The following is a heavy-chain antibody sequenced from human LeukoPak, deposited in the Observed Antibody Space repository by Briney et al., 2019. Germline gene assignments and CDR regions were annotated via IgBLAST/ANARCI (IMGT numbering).Heavy chain of an antibody. CDR1: GFTVSSNY. J-gene: IGHJ3*02. D-gene: IGHD3/OR15-3a*01. CDR3: ATVDSGPRHDAFDI. CDR2: IDHNGGT. V-gene: IGHV4-34*08. Sequence: PGGSLRLSCAASGFTVSSNYMSWIRQSPGKGLEWIAEIDHNGGTQYSPSLESRVTISVDRSTNQFSLKMDSVTAAGTAVYYCATVDSGPRHDAFDIWGQGTMVTVSS.